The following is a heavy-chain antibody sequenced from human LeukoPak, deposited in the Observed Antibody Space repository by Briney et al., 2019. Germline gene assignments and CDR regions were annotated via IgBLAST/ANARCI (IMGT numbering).Heavy chain of an antibody. D-gene: IGHD3-22*01. Sequence: ASVRVSCKASGYTFSNYGISWVRQSPGQGLKWMGWISGYNGNTNYAQKLQGRVTMTTDTSTYTAYMELRSLRSDDTAVYYCARGYYDSSDYPTYFDYWGQGTLVTVSS. CDR3: ARGYYDSSDYPTYFDY. CDR2: ISGYNGNT. V-gene: IGHV1-18*01. CDR1: GYTFSNYG. J-gene: IGHJ4*02.